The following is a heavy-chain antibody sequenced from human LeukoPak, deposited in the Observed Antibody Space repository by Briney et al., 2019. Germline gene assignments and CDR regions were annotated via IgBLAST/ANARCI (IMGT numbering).Heavy chain of an antibody. D-gene: IGHD6-13*01. CDR2: IYYSGNT. J-gene: IGHJ6*02. CDR3: VRNGAAAGNYYYYGMDV. Sequence: PSETLSLTCTVSGGSINSYYWSWIRQPPGKGLEWVGYIYYSGNTNYNPSLKSRVTISVDTSKKQFSLKLSLVTAADTAVYYCVRNGAAAGNYYYYGMDVWGQGTTLTVSS. CDR1: GGSINSYY. V-gene: IGHV4-59*01.